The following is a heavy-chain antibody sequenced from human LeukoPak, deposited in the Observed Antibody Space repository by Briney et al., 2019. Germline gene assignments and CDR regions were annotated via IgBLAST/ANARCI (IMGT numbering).Heavy chain of an antibody. CDR2: IKHDGSEK. CDR1: GFTFSTYW. V-gene: IGHV3-7*01. D-gene: IGHD1-26*01. CDR3: ARSLNSGSYADL. Sequence: GGSLRLSCVASGFTFSTYWMSWARQAPGKGLEWVANIKHDGSEKYYVDSVKGRFIISRDNAKNSLFLEMNSLRVEDTAVYYCARSLNSGSYADLWGQGTLITVSS. J-gene: IGHJ5*02.